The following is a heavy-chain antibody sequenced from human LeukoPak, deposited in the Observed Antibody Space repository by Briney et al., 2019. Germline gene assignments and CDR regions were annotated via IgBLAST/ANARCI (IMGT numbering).Heavy chain of an antibody. V-gene: IGHV1-69*13. Sequence: ASVKVSCKASGGTFSSYAISWMRQAPGQGLEWMGGIIPIFGTANYAQKFQGRVTITADESTSTAYMELSSLRSEDTAVYYCARGMIVGYYFDYWGQGTLVTVSS. D-gene: IGHD3-22*01. J-gene: IGHJ4*02. CDR1: GGTFSSYA. CDR2: IIPIFGTA. CDR3: ARGMIVGYYFDY.